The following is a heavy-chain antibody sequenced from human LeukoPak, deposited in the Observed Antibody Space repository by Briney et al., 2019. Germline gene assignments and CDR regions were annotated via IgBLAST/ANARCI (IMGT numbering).Heavy chain of an antibody. V-gene: IGHV4-34*01. CDR1: GGSFSGYY. CDR3: AREDTPMVNPFDY. Sequence: SETLSLTCAVYGGSFSGYYWSWIRQPPGKGLEWIGEINHSGSTNYNPSLKSRVNISVDTSKNQFSLKLSSVTAADTAVYYCAREDTPMVNPFDYWGQGTLVTVSS. J-gene: IGHJ4*02. D-gene: IGHD5-18*01. CDR2: INHSGST.